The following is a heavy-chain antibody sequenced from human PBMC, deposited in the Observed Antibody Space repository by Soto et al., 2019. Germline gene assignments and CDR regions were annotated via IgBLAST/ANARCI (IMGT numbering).Heavy chain of an antibody. CDR2: IIPIFGTA. J-gene: IGHJ6*02. CDR3: ARDLPPSDSIQDDYYYGMDV. D-gene: IGHD3-22*01. CDR1: GGTFSSYA. V-gene: IGHV1-69*12. Sequence: QVQLVQSGAEVKKPGSSVKVSCKASGGTFSSYAISWVRQAPGQGLEWMGGIIPIFGTANYAQKFQGRVTITADEPTSTAYRELSSLRSEDTAVYYCARDLPPSDSIQDDYYYGMDVWGQGTTVTVSS.